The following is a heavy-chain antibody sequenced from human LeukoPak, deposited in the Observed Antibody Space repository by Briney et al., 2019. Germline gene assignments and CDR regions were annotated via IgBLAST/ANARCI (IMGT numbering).Heavy chain of an antibody. J-gene: IGHJ5*01. CDR1: GYTFTGDC. CDR2: INPDRGCT. Sequence: GASVKVSCKASGYTFTGDCIHWVRQAPGQALEWMGLINPDRGCTTYAQKFQGRVTMTRDTSIPTAYMELSRLTSDDTAVYYCARGFEYGCYDSWGQGTLVTVSS. CDR3: ARGFEYGCYDS. D-gene: IGHD2-15*01. V-gene: IGHV1-2*02.